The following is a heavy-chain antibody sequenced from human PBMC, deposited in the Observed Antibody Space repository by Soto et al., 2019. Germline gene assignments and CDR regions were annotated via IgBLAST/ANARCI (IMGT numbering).Heavy chain of an antibody. CDR3: ARPASIAVADTYYFDY. V-gene: IGHV1-18*01. D-gene: IGHD6-19*01. CDR1: GYTFTSYG. Sequence: ASGKVSCEASGYTFTSYGISWVRQAPGEGLEWMGWISAYNGKTNYAQKLQGRVTMTTDTYTSTAYMELRSLRSDDTAVYYCARPASIAVADTYYFDYWGQVTMVTV. J-gene: IGHJ4*02. CDR2: ISAYNGKT.